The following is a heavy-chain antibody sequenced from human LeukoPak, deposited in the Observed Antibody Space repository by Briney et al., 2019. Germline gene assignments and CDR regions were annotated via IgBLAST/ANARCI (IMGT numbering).Heavy chain of an antibody. CDR1: GGSISSSSYY. CDR3: ARGSGSYYPFYFDY. Sequence: SETLSLTCTVSGGSISSSSYYWGWIRQPPGKGLEWIGSIYYSGSTYYNPSLKSRVTISVDTSKNQFSLKLSSVTAADTAVYYCARGSGSYYPFYFDYWGQGTLVTVSS. V-gene: IGHV4-39*07. D-gene: IGHD1-26*01. J-gene: IGHJ4*02. CDR2: IYYSGST.